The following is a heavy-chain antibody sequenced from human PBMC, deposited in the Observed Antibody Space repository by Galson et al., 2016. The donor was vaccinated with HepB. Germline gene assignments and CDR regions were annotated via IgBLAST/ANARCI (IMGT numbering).Heavy chain of an antibody. CDR3: ARRRWGSQDAFDM. Sequence: SETLSLTCTVSGGSIANYYWSWIRQPPGKGLEWIGYIYYSGSTNYNPSLKSRVTMSIDTSKKQFSLRLSSVIAADTAVYFCARRRWGSQDAFDMWGQGTMVIVSS. CDR2: IYYSGST. J-gene: IGHJ3*02. D-gene: IGHD2-21*01. CDR1: GGSIANYY. V-gene: IGHV4-59*08.